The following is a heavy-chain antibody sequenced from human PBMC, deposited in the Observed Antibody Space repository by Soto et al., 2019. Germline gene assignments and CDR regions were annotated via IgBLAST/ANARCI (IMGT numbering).Heavy chain of an antibody. V-gene: IGHV4-4*07. CDR3: TTGYSSSWYGY. CDR1: GGSISSYY. D-gene: IGHD6-13*01. J-gene: IGHJ4*02. CDR2: IYTSGST. Sequence: PSETLSLTCTVSGGSISSYYWSWIRQPAGKGLEWIGRIYTSGSTNYNPSLKSRVTMSVDTSKNQFSLKLSSVTAADTAVYYCTTGYSSSWYGYWGQGTLVTVSS.